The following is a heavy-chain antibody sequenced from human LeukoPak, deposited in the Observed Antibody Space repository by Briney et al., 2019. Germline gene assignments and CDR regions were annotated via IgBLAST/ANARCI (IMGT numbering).Heavy chain of an antibody. CDR2: TSGSGGST. D-gene: IGHD3-22*01. CDR3: AKPYYYDSSGYPTYFDY. CDR1: GFTFSSYA. J-gene: IGHJ4*02. Sequence: PGGSLRLSCAASGFTFSSYAMSWVRQAPGKGLEWVSATSGSGGSTYYADSVKGRFTISRDNSKNTLYLQMNSLRAEDTAVYYCAKPYYYDSSGYPTYFDYWGQGTLVTVSS. V-gene: IGHV3-23*01.